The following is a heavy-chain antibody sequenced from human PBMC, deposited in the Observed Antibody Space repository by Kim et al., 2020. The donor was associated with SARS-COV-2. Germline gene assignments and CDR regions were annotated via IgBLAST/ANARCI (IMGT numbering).Heavy chain of an antibody. CDR3: ARDLSGYYGMDV. CDR2: K. V-gene: IGHV3-33*01. J-gene: IGHJ6*02. Sequence: KYYAAPVKGRFTISRDNSKNTLYLQMNSLRAEDTAVYYCARDLSGYYGMDVWGQGTTVTVSS. D-gene: IGHD3-10*01.